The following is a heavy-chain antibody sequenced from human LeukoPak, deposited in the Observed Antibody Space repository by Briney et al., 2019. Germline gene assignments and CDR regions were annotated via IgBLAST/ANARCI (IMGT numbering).Heavy chain of an antibody. D-gene: IGHD6-13*01. J-gene: IGHJ4*02. CDR2: MSYNGNNK. V-gene: IGHV3-30*18. CDR3: AKDRDVAAAAYYFDY. CDR1: VFIFSRYG. Sequence: GGSLRLSCAASVFIFSRYGMHWVRQAPGKGLEWVAVMSYNGNNKYYGDSVEGRFTISRDNSKNTLYLQMNSLRTEDTAVYYCAKDRDVAAAAYYFDYWGQGTLVTVSS.